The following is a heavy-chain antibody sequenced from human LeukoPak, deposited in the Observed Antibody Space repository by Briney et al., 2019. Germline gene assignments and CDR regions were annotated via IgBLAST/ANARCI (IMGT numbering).Heavy chain of an antibody. V-gene: IGHV4-59*01. CDR2: IYYSGST. CDR3: ARAVPQWMVPHYYYGMDV. Sequence: AETLSLTCTVWGGSISSYDWSWIRQPPGKGVEGSGYIYYSGSTNYNPSRKSRVTISVDTSKNQFSLKLSSVTAADTAVYYCARAVPQWMVPHYYYGMDVWGQGTTVTVSS. D-gene: IGHD6-19*01. CDR1: GGSISSYD. J-gene: IGHJ6*02.